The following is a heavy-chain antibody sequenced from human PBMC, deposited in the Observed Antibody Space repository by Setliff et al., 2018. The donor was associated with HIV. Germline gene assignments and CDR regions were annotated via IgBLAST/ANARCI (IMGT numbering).Heavy chain of an antibody. J-gene: IGHJ4*02. CDR2: INHSGST. CDR1: GGSFSGYD. V-gene: IGHV4-34*01. D-gene: IGHD6-13*01. CDR3: ARKGSSSRSQEYYYDF. Sequence: ETLSLTCAVYGGSFSGYDWSWIRQPPGKGLEWFGEINHSGSTNYNASLKSRFTISVDTSKNQFSLKLSSVTAADTAVYYCARKGSSSRSQEYYYDFWGQGTLVTVSS.